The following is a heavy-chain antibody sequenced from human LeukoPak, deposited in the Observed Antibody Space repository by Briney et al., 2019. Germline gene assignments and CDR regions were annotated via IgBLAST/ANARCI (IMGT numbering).Heavy chain of an antibody. CDR1: GGSFSGYY. CDR2: IYTSGST. CDR3: ARGYLGGIMVYAN. J-gene: IGHJ4*02. D-gene: IGHD2-8*01. V-gene: IGHV4-59*10. Sequence: SETLSLTCAVYGGSFSGYYWSWIRRPAGKGLEWIGRIYTSGSTNYNPSLKSRVTISVDTSKNQFSLKLSSVTAADTAVYYCARGYLGGIMVYANWGQGTLVTVSS.